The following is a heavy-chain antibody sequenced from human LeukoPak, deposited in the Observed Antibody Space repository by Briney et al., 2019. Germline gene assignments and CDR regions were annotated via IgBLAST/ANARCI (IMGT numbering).Heavy chain of an antibody. J-gene: IGHJ4*02. CDR3: VRNFDS. CDR2: ISSGGTTI. CDR1: GFMFSSFE. V-gene: IGHV3-48*03. Sequence: SGGSLRLSCAASGFMFSSFEMNWVRQAPGKGLEWVSKISSGGTTIYYADSVKGRFTISGDNAKNSLYLQMNSLKAEDTAVYYCVRNFDSWGQGTLVTVSS.